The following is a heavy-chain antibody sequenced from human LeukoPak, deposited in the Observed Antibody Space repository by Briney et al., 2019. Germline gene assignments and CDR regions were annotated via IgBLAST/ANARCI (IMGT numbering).Heavy chain of an antibody. CDR1: GFTVSSNY. Sequence: QPGGSLRLSCAASGFTVSSNYMSWVRQAPVKGLEWVSVIYSGGSTYYADSVKGRFTISRDNSKNTLYLQMNSLRAEDTAVYYCARNVVGAPPGAFDIWGQGTMVTVSS. D-gene: IGHD1-26*01. J-gene: IGHJ3*02. V-gene: IGHV3-66*01. CDR2: IYSGGST. CDR3: ARNVVGAPPGAFDI.